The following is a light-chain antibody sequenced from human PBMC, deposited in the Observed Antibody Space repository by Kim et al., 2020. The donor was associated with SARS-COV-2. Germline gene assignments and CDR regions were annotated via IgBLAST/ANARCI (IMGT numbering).Light chain of an antibody. CDR1: QSISSR. V-gene: IGKV1-5*01. CDR3: QQYNSYTYT. Sequence: ASVGDIVTISCLASQSISSRLAWYQQKPGKAPNLLIYDASSLESGVPSRFSGSGSGTEFTLSISSLQPDDFATYYCQQYNSYTYTFGQGTKLEI. J-gene: IGKJ2*01. CDR2: DAS.